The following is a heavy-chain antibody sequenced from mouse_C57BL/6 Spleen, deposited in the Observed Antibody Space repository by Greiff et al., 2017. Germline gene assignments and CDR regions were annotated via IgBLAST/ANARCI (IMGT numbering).Heavy chain of an antibody. CDR3: ARGEWDYDWYFDV. V-gene: IGHV2-2*01. CDR2: IWSGGST. J-gene: IGHJ1*03. D-gene: IGHD2-4*01. CDR1: GFSLTSYG. Sequence: VQGVESGPGLVQPSQSLSITCTVSGFSLTSYGVHWVRQSPGKGLEWLGVIWSGGSTDYNAAFISRLSLSKDNSKSQVFFKMNSLQADDTAIYYCARGEWDYDWYFDVWGTGTTVTVSS.